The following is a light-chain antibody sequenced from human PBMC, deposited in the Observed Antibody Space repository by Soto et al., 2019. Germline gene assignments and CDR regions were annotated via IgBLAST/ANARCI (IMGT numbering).Light chain of an antibody. V-gene: IGKV3-15*01. J-gene: IGKJ4*01. CDR3: QQYNNWSPLT. CDR2: GAS. Sequence: EIVMTQSPATLSVSPGERATLSCRASQSVSSNLAWYQQKPVQAPRLLIYGASTRATGIPARFSGSWSRTEFTLTISSLQSEDFAVYYCQQYNNWSPLTFGGGNKVEIK. CDR1: QSVSSN.